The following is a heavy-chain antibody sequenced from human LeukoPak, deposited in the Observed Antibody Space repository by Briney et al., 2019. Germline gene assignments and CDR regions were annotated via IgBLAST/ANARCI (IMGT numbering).Heavy chain of an antibody. CDR3: ARGVYPGCSGDRCVTIKNWFDP. V-gene: IGHV4-34*01. CDR2: IHHSGST. D-gene: IGHD2-15*01. Sequence: PSETLSLTCSVYGGSFSDYYWSWIRQSPGKGLEWIGEIHHSGSTFYTPSLRGRVTMSVDASKKQFSLKLISMTAADTAIYYCARGVYPGCSGDRCVTIKNWFDPWGQGTLVTVSS. J-gene: IGHJ5*02. CDR1: GGSFSDYY.